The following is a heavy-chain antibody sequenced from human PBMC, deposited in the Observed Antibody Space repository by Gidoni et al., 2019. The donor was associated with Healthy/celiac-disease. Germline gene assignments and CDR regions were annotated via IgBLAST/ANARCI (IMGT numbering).Heavy chain of an antibody. CDR1: GGSISSGDYY. V-gene: IGHV4-30-4*01. CDR2: IYYSGST. CDR3: ARTDCSGGSCQGGWFDP. D-gene: IGHD2-15*01. J-gene: IGHJ5*02. Sequence: QVQLQESGPGLVKPSQTLSLTCTVSGGSISSGDYYWSWIRQPPGKGLEWIGYIYYSGSTYYNPSLKSRVTISVDTSKNQFSLKLSSVTAADTAVYYCARTDCSGGSCQGGWFDPWGQGTLVTVSS.